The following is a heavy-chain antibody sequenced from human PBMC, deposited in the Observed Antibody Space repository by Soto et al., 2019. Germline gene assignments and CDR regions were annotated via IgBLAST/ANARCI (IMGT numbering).Heavy chain of an antibody. V-gene: IGHV3-23*01. J-gene: IGHJ3*01. Sequence: EVQLLESGGGLGHPGGSLRLSCAASGFTVSPYSMTWVRQAPGKGLEWVSGISGSGKTSYYADSVQGRFGISRDNSKNTLYLQMNGLRADDTAVYYCAKGSTSRGGWTVDSFDAWGQGTKVIVSS. CDR1: GFTVSPYS. D-gene: IGHD2-15*01. CDR2: ISGSGKTS. CDR3: AKGSTSRGGWTVDSFDA.